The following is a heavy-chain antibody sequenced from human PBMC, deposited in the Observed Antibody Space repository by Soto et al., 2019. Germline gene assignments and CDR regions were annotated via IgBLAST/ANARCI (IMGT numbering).Heavy chain of an antibody. CDR2: IYYSGST. V-gene: IGHV4-31*03. D-gene: IGHD4-17*01. Sequence: PSETLSLTCTVSGGSISSGGYYWSWIRQHPGKGLEWIGYIYYSGSTYYNPSLKSRATISVDTSKNQFSLKLSSVTAADTAVYYCARVSTYYYYMDVWGKGTTVTVSS. J-gene: IGHJ6*03. CDR1: GGSISSGGYY. CDR3: ARVSTYYYYMDV.